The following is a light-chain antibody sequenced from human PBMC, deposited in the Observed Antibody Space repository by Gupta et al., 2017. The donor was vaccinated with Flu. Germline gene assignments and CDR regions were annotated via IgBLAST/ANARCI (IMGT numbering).Light chain of an antibody. J-gene: IGKJ2*01. CDR2: GAS. Sequence: PAALSVSPGERATLSCRASQNVTTNLAWYQQRPGQAPTLLISGASNRATGIPARFGGSGSGTEFTLTISSLQSEDFAVYYCQQESSWPFTFGQGTKLEI. CDR3: QQESSWPFT. CDR1: QNVTTN. V-gene: IGKV3-15*01.